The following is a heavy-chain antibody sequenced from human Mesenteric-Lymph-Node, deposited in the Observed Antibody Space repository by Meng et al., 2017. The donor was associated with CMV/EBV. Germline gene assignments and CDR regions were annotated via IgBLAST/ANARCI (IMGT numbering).Heavy chain of an antibody. J-gene: IGHJ4*02. CDR1: GFTFSAYS. D-gene: IGHD5-24*01. CDR3: ARGSEMATTHFDY. Sequence: GESLKISCQASGFTFSAYSMNWVRQAPGKGLEWVSYINPRSDTKYYADSVKGRFTISRDNAKNSLYLQMNSLRAEDTAVYYCARGSEMATTHFDYWGQGTLVTVSS. CDR2: INPRSDTK. V-gene: IGHV3-48*04.